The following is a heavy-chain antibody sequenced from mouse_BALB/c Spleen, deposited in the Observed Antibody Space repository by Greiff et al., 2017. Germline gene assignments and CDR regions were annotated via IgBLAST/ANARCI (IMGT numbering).Heavy chain of an antibody. V-gene: IGHV1-14*01. CDR3: AKGFYAMDY. CDR1: GYTFTSYV. J-gene: IGHJ4*01. CDR2: INPYNDGT. Sequence: QLQESGPELVKPGASVRMSCKASGYTFTSYVMHWVKQKPGQGLEWIGYINPYNDGTKYNEKFKGKATLTSDKSSSTAYMELSSLTSEDSAVYYCAKGFYAMDYWGQGTSVTVSS.